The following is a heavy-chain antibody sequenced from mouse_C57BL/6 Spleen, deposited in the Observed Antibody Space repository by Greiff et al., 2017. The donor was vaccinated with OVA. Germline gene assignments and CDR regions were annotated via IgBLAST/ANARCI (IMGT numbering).Heavy chain of an antibody. V-gene: IGHV6-3*01. D-gene: IGHD1-1*01. Sequence: EVKLQESGGGLVQPGGSMKLSCVASGFTFSNYWLNWVRQSPEKGLEWVAQIRLKSDNYATHYAESVKGRFTISRDDSKSSVYLQMNNLSAEDTGIYYCTVDYYGSSFAYWGQGTLVTVSA. CDR1: GFTFSNYW. J-gene: IGHJ3*01. CDR2: IRLKSDNYAT. CDR3: TVDYYGSSFAY.